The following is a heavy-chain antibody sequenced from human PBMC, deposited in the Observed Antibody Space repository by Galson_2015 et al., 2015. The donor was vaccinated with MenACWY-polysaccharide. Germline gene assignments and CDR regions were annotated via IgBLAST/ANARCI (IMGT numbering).Heavy chain of an antibody. J-gene: IGHJ6*02. CDR3: AREDIVVVPAATNYYYYGMDV. V-gene: IGHV3-11*01. CDR1: GFTFSDYY. Sequence: SLRLSCAASGFTFSDYYMSWIRQAPGKGLEWVSYISSSGSTIYYADSVKGRFTISRDNAKSSLYLQMNSLRAEDTAVYYCAREDIVVVPAATNYYYYGMDVWGQGTTVTVSS. D-gene: IGHD2-2*01. CDR2: ISSSGSTI.